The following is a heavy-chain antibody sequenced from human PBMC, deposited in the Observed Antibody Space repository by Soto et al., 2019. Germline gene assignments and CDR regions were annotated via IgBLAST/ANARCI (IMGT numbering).Heavy chain of an antibody. Sequence: GGSLRLSCAASGFTLSSYGMHWVRQAPGKGLEWVAVIWYDGSNKYYADSVKGRFTISRDNSKNTLYLQMNSLRAEDTAVYYCARDSGAGVRGESYYNGRDVWGQGTTVTVSS. D-gene: IGHD3-10*01. V-gene: IGHV3-33*01. CDR1: GFTLSSYG. CDR3: ARDSGAGVRGESYYNGRDV. CDR2: IWYDGSNK. J-gene: IGHJ6*02.